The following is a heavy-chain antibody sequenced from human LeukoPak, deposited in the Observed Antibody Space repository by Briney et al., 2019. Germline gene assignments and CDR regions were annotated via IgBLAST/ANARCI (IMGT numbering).Heavy chain of an antibody. Sequence: EGSLRLSCAASGFTFSYYWMHWVRQAPGKGLVWVSRINTDGSSTTYADSVKGRFTVSRDNAKNTLYLQMNSLRADDTAIYYCTKRGPTGTNDYWGQGTLVTVSS. J-gene: IGHJ4*02. CDR3: TKRGPTGTNDY. V-gene: IGHV3-74*01. D-gene: IGHD1-7*01. CDR1: GFTFSYYW. CDR2: INTDGSST.